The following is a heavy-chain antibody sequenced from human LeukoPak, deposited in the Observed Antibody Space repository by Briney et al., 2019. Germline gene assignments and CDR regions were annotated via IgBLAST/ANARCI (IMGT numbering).Heavy chain of an antibody. D-gene: IGHD6-13*01. V-gene: IGHV3-23*01. CDR3: AKDIAAAGTYGMDV. CDR1: GFTFSSYA. J-gene: IGHJ6*02. Sequence: GGSLRLSCAASGFTFSSYAMSWVRQAPGKGLEWVSVISGSGGRTYYADSVKGRFTISRDNSKNTLYLQMNSLRAEDTAVYYCAKDIAAAGTYGMDVWGQGTTVTVSS. CDR2: ISGSGGRT.